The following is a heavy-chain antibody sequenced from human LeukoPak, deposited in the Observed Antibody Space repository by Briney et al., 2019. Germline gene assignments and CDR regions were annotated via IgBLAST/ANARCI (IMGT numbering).Heavy chain of an antibody. J-gene: IGHJ4*02. D-gene: IGHD3-16*02. CDR2: ISAYNGNT. CDR1: GYTFTSYG. V-gene: IGHV1-18*01. Sequence: ASVKVSCKASGYTFTSYGISWVRQAPGQGLEWMGWISAYNGNTSYAQKLQGRVTMTTDTSTSTAYMELRSLRSDDTAVYYCARMGDDYVWGSYRRYFDYWGQGTLVTVSS. CDR3: ARMGDDYVWGSYRRYFDY.